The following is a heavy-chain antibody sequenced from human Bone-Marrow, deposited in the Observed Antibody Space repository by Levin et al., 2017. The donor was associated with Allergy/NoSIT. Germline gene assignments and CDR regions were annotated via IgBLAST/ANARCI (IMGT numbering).Heavy chain of an antibody. J-gene: IGHJ5*02. CDR1: GGSFSGYY. CDR3: ARGRKLWFRELLYRWFDP. V-gene: IGHV4-34*01. Sequence: SQTLSLTCAVYGGSFSGYYWSWIRQPPGKGLEWIGEINHSGSTNYNPSLKSRVTISVDTSKNQFSLKLSSVTAADTAVYYCARGRKLWFRELLYRWFDPWGQGTLVTVSS. D-gene: IGHD3-10*01. CDR2: INHSGST.